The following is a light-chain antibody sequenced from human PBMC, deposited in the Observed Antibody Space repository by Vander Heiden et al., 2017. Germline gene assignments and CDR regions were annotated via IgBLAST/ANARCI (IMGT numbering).Light chain of an antibody. CDR3: QQYNNWPLT. J-gene: IGKJ4*01. CDR2: GAS. CDR1: QSGSSN. Sequence: EIVITQSPATLSVSPGERATLSCRASQSGSSNLAWYQQKPGQAPKLLINGASNRATGIPAKFSGSRSGTRFTLTIGSLESENFAVYYCQQYNNWPLTFGGGTTVGI. V-gene: IGKV3-15*01.